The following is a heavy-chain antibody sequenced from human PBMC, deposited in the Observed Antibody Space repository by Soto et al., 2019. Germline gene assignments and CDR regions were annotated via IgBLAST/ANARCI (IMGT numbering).Heavy chain of an antibody. Sequence: SSETLSLTCAVSGGSISSSNWWSWVRQPPGKGLEWIGEIYHSGSTNYNPSLKSRVTISVDKSKNQFSLKLSSVTAADTAVYYCAAVGSSSWRDYYYYYGMDVWGQGTTVTVSS. D-gene: IGHD6-13*01. CDR1: GGSISSSNW. V-gene: IGHV4-4*02. J-gene: IGHJ6*02. CDR3: AAVGSSSWRDYYYYYGMDV. CDR2: IYHSGST.